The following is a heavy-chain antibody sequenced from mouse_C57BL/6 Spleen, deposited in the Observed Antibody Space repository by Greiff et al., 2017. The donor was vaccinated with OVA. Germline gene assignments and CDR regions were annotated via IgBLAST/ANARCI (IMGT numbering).Heavy chain of an antibody. V-gene: IGHV1-53*01. CDR1: GYTFTSYW. D-gene: IGHD1-1*01. Sequence: QVQLQQPGTELVKPGASVKLSCKASGYTFTSYWMHWVKQRPGQGLEWIGNINPSNGGTNYNEKFKSKATLTVDKSSSTAYMPLSSLTSEDSAVYYCARSITTVVATGAMDYWGQGTSGTVSS. CDR3: ARSITTVVATGAMDY. J-gene: IGHJ4*01. CDR2: INPSNGGT.